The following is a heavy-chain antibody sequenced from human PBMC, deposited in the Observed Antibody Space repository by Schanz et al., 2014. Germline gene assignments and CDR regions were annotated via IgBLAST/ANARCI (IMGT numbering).Heavy chain of an antibody. CDR1: GFPFSSYA. CDR2: ISYDGVNT. CDR3: AKEKEEVAADGSFFDY. J-gene: IGHJ4*02. V-gene: IGHV3-30-3*01. D-gene: IGHD6-13*01. Sequence: QVQLVESGGGVVQPGGSLRLSCAASGFPFSSYALHWVRQAPGKGLEWVAVISYDGVNTYYADSVKGRFTISRDNSKNTVNLQMNSLRAEDTAVYYCAKEKEEVAADGSFFDYWGQGTLVTVSS.